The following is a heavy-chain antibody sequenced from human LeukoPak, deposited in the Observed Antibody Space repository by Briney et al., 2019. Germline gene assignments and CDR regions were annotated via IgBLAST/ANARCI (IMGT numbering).Heavy chain of an antibody. CDR1: GYTFTSYD. V-gene: IGHV1-2*02. CDR2: MNPNSGGT. Sequence: ASVKVSCKASGYTFTSYDINWVRQATGQGLEWMGWMNPNSGGTNYAQKFQGRVTMTRDTSISTAYMELSRLRSDDTAVYYCARSEPAFDIWGQGTMVTVSS. CDR3: ARSEPAFDI. J-gene: IGHJ3*02.